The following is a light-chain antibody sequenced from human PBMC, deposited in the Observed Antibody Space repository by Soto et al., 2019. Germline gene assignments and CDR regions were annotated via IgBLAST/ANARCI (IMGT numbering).Light chain of an antibody. CDR2: DAS. CDR1: QSISSW. Sequence: DIQMTQSPSTLSASVSDRVTITCRASQSISSWLAWYQQKAGKAPKLLIYDASSLESGVPSRFSGSGSATEFTLTISSLQPDDFATYYCQQYNSYPRTFAQGTKVEIK. V-gene: IGKV1-5*01. CDR3: QQYNSYPRT. J-gene: IGKJ1*01.